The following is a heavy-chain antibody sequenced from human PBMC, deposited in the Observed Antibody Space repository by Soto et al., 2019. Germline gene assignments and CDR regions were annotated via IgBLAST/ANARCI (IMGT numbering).Heavy chain of an antibody. CDR3: ARARRYYYYYMDV. CDR1: GGTFSSYT. J-gene: IGHJ6*03. Sequence: SVKVSCKASGGTFSSYTISWVRQAPGQGLEWMGRIIPILGIANYAQKFQGRVTITADKSTSTAYMELSSLRSEDTAVYYCARARRYYYYYMDVWGKGTTVTVSS. CDR2: IIPILGIA. V-gene: IGHV1-69*02. D-gene: IGHD6-6*01.